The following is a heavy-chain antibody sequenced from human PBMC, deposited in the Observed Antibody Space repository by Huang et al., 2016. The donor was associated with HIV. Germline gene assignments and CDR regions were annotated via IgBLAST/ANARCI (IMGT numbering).Heavy chain of an antibody. CDR2: ISAHKGET. J-gene: IGHJ4*02. V-gene: IGHV1-18*04. Sequence: QVHLVQSGPEVKKPGASVKVSCKASGYTFTSFGISWVRQAPGQGLEWMGRISAHKGETNYAQKFRVRVTMTTDTSTRTAHMELRSLRSDDSAVYYCVVDDTSGYFSSDYWGQGTLVTVSS. CDR3: VVDDTSGYFSSDY. D-gene: IGHD3-22*01. CDR1: GYTFTSFG.